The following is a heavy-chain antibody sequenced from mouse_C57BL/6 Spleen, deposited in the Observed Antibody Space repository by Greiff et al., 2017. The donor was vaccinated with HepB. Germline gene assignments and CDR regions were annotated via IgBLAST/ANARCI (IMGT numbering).Heavy chain of an antibody. J-gene: IGHJ1*03. V-gene: IGHV5-12*01. CDR3: ARRVRLWYFDV. D-gene: IGHD2-14*01. CDR1: GFTFSDYY. Sequence: EVMLVESGGGLVQPGGSLKLSCAASGFTFSDYYMYWVRQTPEKRLEWVAYISNGGGSTYYPDTVKGRFTISRDNAKNTLYLQMSRLKSEDTAMYYCARRVRLWYFDVWGTGTTVTVSS. CDR2: ISNGGGST.